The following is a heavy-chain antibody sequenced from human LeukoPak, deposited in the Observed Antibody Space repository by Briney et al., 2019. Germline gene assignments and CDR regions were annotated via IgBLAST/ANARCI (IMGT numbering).Heavy chain of an antibody. CDR3: ARAGGLLEWDDY. Sequence: ASVKVSCKVSRGTFSSYAICWVRQAPGQGLEWMGWISAYNGNTNYAQKLQGRVTMTTDTSTSTAYMELRSLRSDDTAVYYCARAGGLLEWDDYWGQGTLVTVSS. D-gene: IGHD3-3*01. V-gene: IGHV1-18*01. CDR1: RGTFSSYA. J-gene: IGHJ4*02. CDR2: ISAYNGNT.